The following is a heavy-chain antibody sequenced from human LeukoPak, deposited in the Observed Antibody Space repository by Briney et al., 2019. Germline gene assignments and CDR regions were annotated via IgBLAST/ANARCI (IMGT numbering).Heavy chain of an antibody. CDR1: GFTFSSSW. CDR3: ARDNPPDY. V-gene: IGHV3-7*03. CDR2: IKQDGSEK. Sequence: GGSLRLSCVASGFTFSSSWMSWVRQAPGKGLEWVANIKQDGSEKSHVESVRGRFTISRDNAKNSLCLQLNSLRAEDTALYYCARDNPPDYWGQGTLVTVSS. J-gene: IGHJ4*02.